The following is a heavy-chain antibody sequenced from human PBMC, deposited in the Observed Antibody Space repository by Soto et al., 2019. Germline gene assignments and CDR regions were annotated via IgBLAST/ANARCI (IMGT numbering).Heavy chain of an antibody. D-gene: IGHD3-10*01. V-gene: IGHV4-34*01. CDR3: ARGADRGYYYYDMDV. Sequence: PSETLSLTCAVYGGSFSGYYWSWIRQPPRKGLEWIGEINHSGSTNYNPSLKSRVTISVDTSKNQFSLKLSSVTAADTAVYFCARGADRGYYYYDMDVWGQGTTVTVSS. CDR2: INHSGST. J-gene: IGHJ6*02. CDR1: GGSFSGYY.